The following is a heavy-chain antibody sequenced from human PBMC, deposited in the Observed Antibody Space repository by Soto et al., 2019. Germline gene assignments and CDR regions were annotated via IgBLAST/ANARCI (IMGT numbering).Heavy chain of an antibody. V-gene: IGHV4-34*01. CDR1: GFTFSDYS. D-gene: IGHD2-2*02. CDR3: ARFGPGDIVVVPAAIQDGMDV. J-gene: IGHJ6*02. Sequence: GSLRLSCVASGFTFSDYSVSWVRQPPGKGLEWIGEINHSGSTNYNPSLKSRVTISVDTSKNQFSLKLSSVTAADTAVYYCARFGPGDIVVVPAAIQDGMDVWGQGTTVTVSS. CDR2: INHSGST.